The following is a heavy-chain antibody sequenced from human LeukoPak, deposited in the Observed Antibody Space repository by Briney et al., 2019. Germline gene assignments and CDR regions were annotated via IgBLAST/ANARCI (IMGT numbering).Heavy chain of an antibody. D-gene: IGHD1-26*01. CDR1: GFTFRTSG. J-gene: IGHJ4*02. Sequence: GGSLRLSCAASGFTFRTSGMNWVRQAPGRGLEWVSSISSSSSYIYYADSVKGRFTISRDNAKNSLYLQMNSLRAEDTAVYYCARDGGSSDFDYWGQGTLVTVSS. V-gene: IGHV3-21*01. CDR2: ISSSSSYI. CDR3: ARDGGSSDFDY.